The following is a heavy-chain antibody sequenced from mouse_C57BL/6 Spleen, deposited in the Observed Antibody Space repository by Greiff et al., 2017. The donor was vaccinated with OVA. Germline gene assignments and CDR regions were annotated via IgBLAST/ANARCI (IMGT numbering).Heavy chain of an antibody. CDR2: IDPSDSET. CDR3: ARDDYDGAMDY. Sequence: QVQLKQPGAELVRPGSSVKLSCKASGYTFTSYWMHWVKQRPIQGLEWIGNIDPSDSETHYNQKFKDKATLTVDKSSSTAYMQLSSLTSEDSAVYYCARDDYDGAMDYWGQGTSVTVSS. D-gene: IGHD2-4*01. CDR1: GYTFTSYW. J-gene: IGHJ4*01. V-gene: IGHV1-52*01.